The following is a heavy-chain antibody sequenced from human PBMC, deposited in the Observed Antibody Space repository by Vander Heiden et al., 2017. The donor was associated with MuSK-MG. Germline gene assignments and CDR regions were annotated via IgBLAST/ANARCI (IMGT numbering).Heavy chain of an antibody. D-gene: IGHD3-10*01. CDR1: GFTFSTYS. J-gene: IGHJ4*02. V-gene: IGHV3-21*03. CDR3: ARDRGEGY. CDR2: ISSRRRYI. Sequence: EVQLVESGGGLVKPGGSLRLSCAASGFTFSTYSMNWVRQAPGKGLEWVSSISSRRRYIDYADSVKGRFTISRDNAKNSLYMKMNSLRAEDTAVYYCARDRGEGYWGQGTLVTVSS.